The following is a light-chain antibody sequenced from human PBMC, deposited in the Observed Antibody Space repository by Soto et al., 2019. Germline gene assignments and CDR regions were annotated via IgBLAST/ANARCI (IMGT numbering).Light chain of an antibody. CDR2: EVS. CDR3: SSYAGSKSFVV. CDR1: SSDVGGYNY. V-gene: IGLV2-8*01. J-gene: IGLJ2*01. Sequence: QSALTQPPSASGSPGQSVTISCTGTSSDVGGYNYVSWYQQHPGKAPKLMIYEVSKRPSGVPDRFSGSKSGSTASLTVSGLQAEDEADYYCSSYAGSKSFVVFGGGTKVTVL.